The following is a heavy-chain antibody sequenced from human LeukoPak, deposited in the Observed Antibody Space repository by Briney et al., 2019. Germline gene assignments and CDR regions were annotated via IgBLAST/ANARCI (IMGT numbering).Heavy chain of an antibody. CDR1: GFTFSSYW. CDR3: AREGIYQLLLN. Sequence: GGSLRLSCAASGFTFSSYWMSWVRQAPGKGLEWVANIKQDGSEKYYVDPVKGRFTISRDNAKNSLYLQMNSLRAEDTAVYYCAREGIYQLLLNWGQGTLVTVSS. D-gene: IGHD2-2*01. J-gene: IGHJ4*02. V-gene: IGHV3-7*01. CDR2: IKQDGSEK.